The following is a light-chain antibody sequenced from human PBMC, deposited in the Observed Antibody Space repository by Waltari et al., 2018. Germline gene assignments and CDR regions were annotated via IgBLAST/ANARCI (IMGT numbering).Light chain of an antibody. CDR2: KAI. CDR3: SLYMGSGIWV. Sequence: QTVVTQEPSLSVSPGGTVTLTCALSSGSISSTSYATWYQQTPGQAPRTLVYKAIGRSSGVPDRFSGSILGNKAALTITGARADDESDYYCSLYMGSGIWVFGGGTKLTVL. J-gene: IGLJ3*02. CDR1: SGSISSTSY. V-gene: IGLV8-61*01.